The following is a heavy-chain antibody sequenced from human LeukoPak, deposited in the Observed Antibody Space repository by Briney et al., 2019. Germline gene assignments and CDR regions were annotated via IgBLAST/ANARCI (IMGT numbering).Heavy chain of an antibody. CDR3: AKGVVVTAIPFDY. V-gene: IGHV3-33*06. D-gene: IGHD2-21*02. CDR1: GFTFSSYG. Sequence: PGGSLRLSCAASGFTFSSYGMHWVRQAPGKGLEWVAVILSDGSKEFYTDSVKGRFTISRDNSKNTLYLQMNSLRAEDTAVYYCAKGVVVTAIPFDYWGQGTLVTVSS. CDR2: ILSDGSKE. J-gene: IGHJ4*02.